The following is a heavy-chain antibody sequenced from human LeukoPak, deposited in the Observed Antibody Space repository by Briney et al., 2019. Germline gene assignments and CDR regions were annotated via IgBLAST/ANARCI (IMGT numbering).Heavy chain of an antibody. CDR2: FHGGLI. Sequence: SETLSLTCAVSGGPISSDSHYYSWIGQSPGEGLEEIGSFHGGLIFYKSSLTSRVAISVDSSKSQFSLKLNSVTAANTTVYYCARGRRGYGYVDYWGQGILVTVSP. J-gene: IGHJ4*02. CDR1: GGPISSDSHY. CDR3: ARGRRGYGYVDY. D-gene: IGHD5-18*01. V-gene: IGHV4-39*07.